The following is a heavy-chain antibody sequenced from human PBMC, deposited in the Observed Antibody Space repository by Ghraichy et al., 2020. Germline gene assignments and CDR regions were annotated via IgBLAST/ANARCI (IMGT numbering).Heavy chain of an antibody. CDR2: INHSAST. CDR1: GYSITGGYY. CDR3: ARDRGYYTSHY. Sequence: GSLRLSCAVSGYSITGGYYWGWIRQPPGKGLEWIGSINHSASTYYNPSLKSRVTISVDKSKNQISLNLSSVTAADTAVYYCARDRGYYTSHYWGQGTLITVSS. J-gene: IGHJ4*02. D-gene: IGHD3-3*01. V-gene: IGHV4-38-2*02.